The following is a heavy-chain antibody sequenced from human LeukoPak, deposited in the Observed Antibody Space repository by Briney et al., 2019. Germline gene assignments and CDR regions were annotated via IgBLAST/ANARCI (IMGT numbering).Heavy chain of an antibody. J-gene: IGHJ3*02. D-gene: IGHD2-15*01. CDR1: NYSINGGYY. CDR2: INHSGST. Sequence: PSETLSLTCSVPNYSINGGYYWSWIRPPPGKGLEWIGEINHSGSTNYNPSLKSRVTISVDTSKNQFSLKLSSVTAADTAVYYCARGWRYCSGGSCYSWAFDIWGQGTMVTVSS. V-gene: IGHV4-38-2*02. CDR3: ARGWRYCSGGSCYSWAFDI.